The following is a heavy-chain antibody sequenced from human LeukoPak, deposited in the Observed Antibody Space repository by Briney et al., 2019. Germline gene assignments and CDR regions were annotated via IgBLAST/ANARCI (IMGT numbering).Heavy chain of an antibody. D-gene: IGHD7-27*01. V-gene: IGHV4-59*01. CDR1: GSSINKYY. J-gene: IGHJ2*01. Sequence: PSETLSLTCTVSGSSINKYYWSWIRQPPGKGLEWIGYTYYSGSTNYNPSLQSRVTISVDTSKNQFSLKLSSVTAADTAVYYCARVWGNWYFDLWGRGTLVTVSS. CDR2: TYYSGST. CDR3: ARVWGNWYFDL.